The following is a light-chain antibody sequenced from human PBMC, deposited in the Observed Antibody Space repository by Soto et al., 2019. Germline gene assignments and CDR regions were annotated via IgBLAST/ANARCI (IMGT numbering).Light chain of an antibody. V-gene: IGKV3-20*01. CDR1: QSINNNF. CDR2: RVS. J-gene: IGKJ1*01. Sequence: EVVLTQSPDTLSLSPGETATLSCRASQSINNNFLAWYQQTPGQAPRLLIFRVSTRASGIPDRFRGSGSGTDFTLTITRLEPEDFALYYCQQYTNLPRTFGQGTKVEIK. CDR3: QQYTNLPRT.